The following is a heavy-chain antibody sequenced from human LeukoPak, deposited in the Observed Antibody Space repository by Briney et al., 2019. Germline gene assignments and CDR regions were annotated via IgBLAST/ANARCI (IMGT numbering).Heavy chain of an antibody. D-gene: IGHD3-9*01. J-gene: IGHJ3*02. CDR2: ISSSGSTI. CDR3: AKDWASRRITIFYPPTRPEADAFDI. CDR1: GFTFSSYE. V-gene: IGHV3-48*03. Sequence: GGSLRLSCAASGFTFSSYEMNWVRQAPGKGLEWVSYISSSGSTIYYADFVKGRFTISRDNSKNTLYLQMNSLRAEDTAVYYCAKDWASRRITIFYPPTRPEADAFDIWGQGTMVTVSS.